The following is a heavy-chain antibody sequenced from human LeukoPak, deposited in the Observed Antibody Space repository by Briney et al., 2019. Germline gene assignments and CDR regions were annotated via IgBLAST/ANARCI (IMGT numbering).Heavy chain of an antibody. D-gene: IGHD3-10*01. CDR1: GYTFTGYY. V-gene: IGHV1-2*02. CDR3: ARSRPNYYGSGYPDY. J-gene: IGHJ4*02. CDR2: INPNSGGT. Sequence: ASVKVSCKASGYTFTGYYMHWVRQAPGQGLEWMGWINPNSGGTNYAQKFQGGVTMTRDTSISTAYMELSRLRSDDTAVYYCARSRPNYYGSGYPDYWGQGTLVTVSS.